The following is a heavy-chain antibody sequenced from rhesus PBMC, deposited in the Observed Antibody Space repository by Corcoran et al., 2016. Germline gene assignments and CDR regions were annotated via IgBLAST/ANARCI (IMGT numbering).Heavy chain of an antibody. CDR2: ISGSSGST. J-gene: IGHJ4*01. Sequence: QVQLQESGPGLVKPSETLSLTCAVSGGSFSGYYWGWIRQPPGKGLEWIGYISGSSGSTDNNPSLKSRVTISTDTSKNQFSLKLSSVTAADTAVYYCARAKGTVDYWGQGVLVTVSS. CDR3: ARAKGTVDY. D-gene: IGHD3-9*01. CDR1: GGSFSGYY. V-gene: IGHV4-165*01.